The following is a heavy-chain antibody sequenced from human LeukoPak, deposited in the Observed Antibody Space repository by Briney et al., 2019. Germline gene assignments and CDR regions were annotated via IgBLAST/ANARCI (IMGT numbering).Heavy chain of an antibody. Sequence: SVKVSCKASGGTFSSYAISWVRQAPGQGLEWMGGIIPIFGAANYAQKFQGRVTITADESTSTAYMELSSLRSEDTAVYYCARGQVAGLYYFDYWGQGTLVTVSS. CDR2: IIPIFGAA. J-gene: IGHJ4*02. CDR3: ARGQVAGLYYFDY. V-gene: IGHV1-69*13. CDR1: GGTFSSYA. D-gene: IGHD6-19*01.